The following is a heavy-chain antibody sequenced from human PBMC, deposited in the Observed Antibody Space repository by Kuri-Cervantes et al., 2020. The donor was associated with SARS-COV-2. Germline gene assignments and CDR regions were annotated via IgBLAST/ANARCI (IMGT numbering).Heavy chain of an antibody. J-gene: IGHJ6*03. V-gene: IGHV3-21*01. D-gene: IGHD6-13*01. CDR3: AKTNSSSWYYYYYYMDV. CDR1: GFPFNTYT. CDR2: ISSSGNYV. Sequence: GESLKISCAASGFPFNTYTMNWVRQAPGKGLEWVSSISSSGNYVYYADSVTGRFTISRDNAKNSLYLQMNSLKAEDTAVYYCAKTNSSSWYYYYYYMDVWGKGTTVTVSS.